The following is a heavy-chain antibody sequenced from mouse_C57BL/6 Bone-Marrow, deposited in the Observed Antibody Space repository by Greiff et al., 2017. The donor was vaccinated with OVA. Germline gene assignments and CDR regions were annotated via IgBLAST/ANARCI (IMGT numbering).Heavy chain of an antibody. Sequence: QVQLQQPGAELVMPGASVKLSCKASGYTFTSYWMHWVKQRPGQGLEWIGEIDPSDSYTNYNQKFKGKSTLTVDKSSSTAYMQLSSLTSDDAAVYYWARYGYYVYDGFAYWGQGTLVTVSA. D-gene: IGHD2-2*01. CDR3: ARYGYYVYDGFAY. CDR1: GYTFTSYW. CDR2: IDPSDSYT. V-gene: IGHV1-69*01. J-gene: IGHJ3*01.